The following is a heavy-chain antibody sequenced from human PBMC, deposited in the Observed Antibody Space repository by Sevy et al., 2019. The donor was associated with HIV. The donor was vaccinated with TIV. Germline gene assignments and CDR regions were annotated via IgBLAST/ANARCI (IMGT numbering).Heavy chain of an antibody. D-gene: IGHD3-10*01. CDR3: ARLGLLWFGELFPEYYFDY. CDR1: GFTFSSYW. V-gene: IGHV3-7*02. CDR2: INQDGSQK. Sequence: GGSLRLSCAASGFTFSSYWMSWVRQAPGKGLEWVAYINQDGSQKSYVDSVKGRFTISRDNAKNSLYLQMNSLRAEDTAVYYCARLGLLWFGELFPEYYFDYWGQGTLVTVSS. J-gene: IGHJ4*02.